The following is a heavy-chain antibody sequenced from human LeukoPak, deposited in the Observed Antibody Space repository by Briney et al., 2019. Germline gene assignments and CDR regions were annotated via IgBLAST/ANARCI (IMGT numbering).Heavy chain of an antibody. CDR2: IYYSGST. J-gene: IGHJ5*02. CDR3: ARAYSSSSCWLDP. CDR1: GGSISSYY. V-gene: IGHV4-59*01. Sequence: SETLSLTCTVSGGSISSYYWSWIRQPPGKGLEWIGYIYYSGSTNYNPSLKSRVTISVDTSKNQFSPKLSSVTAADTAVYYCARAYSSSSCWLDPWGQGTLVTVSS. D-gene: IGHD6-6*01.